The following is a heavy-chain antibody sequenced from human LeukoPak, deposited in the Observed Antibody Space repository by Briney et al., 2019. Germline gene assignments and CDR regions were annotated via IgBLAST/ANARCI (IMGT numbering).Heavy chain of an antibody. D-gene: IGHD1-26*01. J-gene: IGHJ4*02. CDR1: GFTFSSYW. CDR3: ARAVGALDN. V-gene: IGHV3-7*01. Sequence: GGPLRLSCAASGFTFSSYWMSWVRQAPGKGLEWVANIKQDGSQKYYVDSVKGRFTISRDNAKNSLYLQMNSLRAEDAAVYYCARAVGALDNWGQGTLVTVSS. CDR2: IKQDGSQK.